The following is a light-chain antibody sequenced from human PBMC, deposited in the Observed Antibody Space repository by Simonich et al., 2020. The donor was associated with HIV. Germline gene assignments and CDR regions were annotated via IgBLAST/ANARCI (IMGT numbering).Light chain of an antibody. J-gene: IGKJ5*01. CDR3: QQYNTFPLT. V-gene: IGKV1-5*03. Sequence: DIQMTQSPSTLSASVGDRVTNTCRASQSISTWLAWYQQKTGKAPKLLIQQASSLESGVPSRFSGSGSGTEFTLTVSSLQPDDFATYYCQQYNTFPLTFGQGTRLEIK. CDR1: QSISTW. CDR2: QAS.